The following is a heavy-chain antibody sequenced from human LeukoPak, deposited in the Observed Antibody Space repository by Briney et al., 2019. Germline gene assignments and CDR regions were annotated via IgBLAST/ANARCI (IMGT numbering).Heavy chain of an antibody. Sequence: GGTLRLSCAASGFTFSSYEMNWVRQAPGKGLEWASYISSSSSTIYYADSVKGRFTISRDNAKNSLYLQMNSLRAEDTAVYYCARNDYGDSTFDYWGQGTLVTVSS. CDR1: GFTFSSYE. J-gene: IGHJ4*02. V-gene: IGHV3-48*01. CDR2: ISSSSSTI. D-gene: IGHD4-17*01. CDR3: ARNDYGDSTFDY.